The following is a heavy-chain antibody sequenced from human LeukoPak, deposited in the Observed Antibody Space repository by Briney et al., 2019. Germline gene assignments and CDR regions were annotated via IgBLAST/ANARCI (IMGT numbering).Heavy chain of an antibody. Sequence: SGTLSLTRTVSGGSLSRYYLTWIRQTPGKGVEWIGYIYYSGSTNYNPSLKSRVTISVDTSKNRFSLKLNSVTAADTAVYYCARGGSSGWYVYWGQGTLVTVSP. V-gene: IGHV4-59*01. CDR2: IYYSGST. CDR3: ARGGSSGWYVY. CDR1: GGSLSRYY. D-gene: IGHD6-19*01. J-gene: IGHJ4*02.